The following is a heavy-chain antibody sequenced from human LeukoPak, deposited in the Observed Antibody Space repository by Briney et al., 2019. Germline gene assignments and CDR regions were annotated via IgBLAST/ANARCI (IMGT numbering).Heavy chain of an antibody. V-gene: IGHV4-30-2*01. CDR2: IYHSGST. Sequence: PSQTLSLTCAVSGGSISSGGYSWSWIRQPPGKGLEWIGYIYHSGSTYYNPSLKSRVTISVDTSKNQFSLKLSSVTAADTAVYYCARGRSWIQLWLRETFDYWGQGTLVTVSS. CDR1: GGSISSGGYS. D-gene: IGHD5-18*01. J-gene: IGHJ4*02. CDR3: ARGRSWIQLWLRETFDY.